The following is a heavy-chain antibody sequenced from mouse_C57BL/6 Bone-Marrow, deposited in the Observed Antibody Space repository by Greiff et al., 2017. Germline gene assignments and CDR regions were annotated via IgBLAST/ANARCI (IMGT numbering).Heavy chain of an antibody. CDR1: GYTFTSYW. J-gene: IGHJ2*01. Sequence: VQLKQPGAELVRPGTSVKLSCKASGYTFTSYWMHWVKQRPGQGLEWIGVIDPSDSSTNYNQKFKGKATLTVDTSSSTAYMQLSSLTSEDSAVYYCARGYDYEGYWGQGTTLTVS. D-gene: IGHD2-4*01. CDR3: ARGYDYEGY. V-gene: IGHV1-59*01. CDR2: IDPSDSST.